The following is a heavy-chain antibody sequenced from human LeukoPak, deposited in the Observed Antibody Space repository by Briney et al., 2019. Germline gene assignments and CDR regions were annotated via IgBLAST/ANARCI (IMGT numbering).Heavy chain of an antibody. V-gene: IGHV5-51*01. D-gene: IGHD3-10*01. CDR2: IYPDDSDT. J-gene: IGHJ4*02. Sequence: GESLQISCKGSGYSFISYWIGWVRQMPGKGLDWMGIIYPDDSDTRYSPSFQGQVTISADKSISTAYLQWSSLKASDTAMYYCARFLRMVRGAHLLYYFDYWGQGTLVTVSS. CDR3: ARFLRMVRGAHLLYYFDY. CDR1: GYSFISYW.